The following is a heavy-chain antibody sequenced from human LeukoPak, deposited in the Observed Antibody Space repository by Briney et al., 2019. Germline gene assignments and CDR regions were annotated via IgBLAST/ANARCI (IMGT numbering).Heavy chain of an antibody. CDR3: ASSRGFSGSYYFYY. CDR2: ISAYNGNT. J-gene: IGHJ4*02. V-gene: IGHV1-18*01. D-gene: IGHD1-26*01. Sequence: GASVKVSFKASGYTFTSYGISWVRQAPGQGLEWMGWISAYNGNTNYAQKLQGRVTMTTDTSTDTAYMELRSLRSDDTAVYYCASSRGFSGSYYFYYWGQGTLVTVSS. CDR1: GYTFTSYG.